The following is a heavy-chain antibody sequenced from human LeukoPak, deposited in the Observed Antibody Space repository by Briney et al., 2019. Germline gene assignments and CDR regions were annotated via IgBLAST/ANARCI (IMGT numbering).Heavy chain of an antibody. V-gene: IGHV4-61*02. CDR2: IYTSGST. J-gene: IGHJ5*02. Sequence: SETLSLTCTLSGGSISSGSYYWSWIRQPAGKGLEWIGRIYTSGSTNYNPSLKSRVTISVDTSKNQFSLRLTSVTAADTAVYYCARAWATITSNWFDPWGQGTLVTVS. D-gene: IGHD4-11*01. CDR1: GGSISSGSYY. CDR3: ARAWATITSNWFDP.